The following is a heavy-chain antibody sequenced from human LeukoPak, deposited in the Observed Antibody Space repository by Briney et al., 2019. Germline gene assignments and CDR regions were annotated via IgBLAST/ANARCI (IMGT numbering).Heavy chain of an antibody. D-gene: IGHD6-6*01. Sequence: ASVKVSCKASGGTFSSYAISWVRQAPGQGLEWMGGIIPIFGTANYAQKFQGRVTITTDESTSTAYMELSSLRSEDTAVYYCAIAPEYSSSSGLFDYWGQGTLVTVSS. J-gene: IGHJ4*02. CDR3: AIAPEYSSSSGLFDY. CDR2: IIPIFGTA. CDR1: GGTFSSYA. V-gene: IGHV1-69*05.